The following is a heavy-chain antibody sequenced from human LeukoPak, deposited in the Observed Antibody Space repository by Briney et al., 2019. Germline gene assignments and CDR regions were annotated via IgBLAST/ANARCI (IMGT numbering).Heavy chain of an antibody. Sequence: GGSLRLSCAASGFTFSSYAMSWVRQAPGKGLEWVSAISGSGGSTYYTDSVKGRFTISRDNSKNTLYLQMNSLRAEDTAVYYCAKSMAFSAAAASFDYWGQGTLVTVSS. CDR2: ISGSGGST. CDR3: AKSMAFSAAAASFDY. V-gene: IGHV3-23*01. D-gene: IGHD6-13*01. J-gene: IGHJ4*02. CDR1: GFTFSSYA.